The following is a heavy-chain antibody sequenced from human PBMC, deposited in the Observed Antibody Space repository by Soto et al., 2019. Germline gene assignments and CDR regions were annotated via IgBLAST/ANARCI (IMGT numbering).Heavy chain of an antibody. D-gene: IGHD4-17*01. CDR2: IWSDGSKA. J-gene: IGHJ6*03. CDR1: GFSFSIYG. Sequence: QEQLVESGGGVVQPGRSLRLSCAASGFSFSIYGMHWVRQAPGKGLEWVAVIWSDGSKAYYADSVKGRLTISRDNSRNTLYLQMNSLRAEDTGVYYCARGAVTTSKNYYYCYYLDVWGKGTTVTVSS. V-gene: IGHV3-33*01. CDR3: ARGAVTTSKNYYYCYYLDV.